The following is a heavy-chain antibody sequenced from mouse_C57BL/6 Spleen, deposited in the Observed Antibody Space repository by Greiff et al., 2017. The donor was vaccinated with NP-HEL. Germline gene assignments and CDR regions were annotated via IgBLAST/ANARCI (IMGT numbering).Heavy chain of an antibody. Sequence: EVKVEESGGGLVQPGGSMKLSCVASGFTFSNYWMNWVRQSPEKGLEWVAQIRLKSDNYATHYAESVKGRFTISRDDSKSSVYLQMNNLRAEDTGIYYCTRDYYGSHFDYWGQGTTLTVSS. CDR2: IRLKSDNYAT. J-gene: IGHJ2*01. CDR1: GFTFSNYW. D-gene: IGHD1-1*01. V-gene: IGHV6-3*01. CDR3: TRDYYGSHFDY.